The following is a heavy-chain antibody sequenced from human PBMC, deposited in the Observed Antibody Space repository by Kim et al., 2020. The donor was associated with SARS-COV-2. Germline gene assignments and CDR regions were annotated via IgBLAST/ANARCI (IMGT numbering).Heavy chain of an antibody. Sequence: SQTLSLTCAISGDSVSSNSAAWNWIRQSPSRGLEWLGRTYYRSKWYNDYAVSVKSRITINPDTSKNQFSLQLNSVTPEDTAVYYCARDGLGIVVVVGQLGMDVWGQGTTVTVSS. CDR2: TYYRSKWYN. J-gene: IGHJ6*02. CDR1: GDSVSSNSAA. D-gene: IGHD2-15*01. CDR3: ARDGLGIVVVVGQLGMDV. V-gene: IGHV6-1*01.